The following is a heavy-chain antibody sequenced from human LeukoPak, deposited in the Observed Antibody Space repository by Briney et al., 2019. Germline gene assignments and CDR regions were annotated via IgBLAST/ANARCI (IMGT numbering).Heavy chain of an antibody. CDR3: AKDRGIAAALDY. V-gene: IGHV3-21*01. J-gene: IGHJ4*02. CDR1: GFTFSSYS. D-gene: IGHD6-13*01. Sequence: GGSLRLSCAASGFTFSSYSMNWVRQAPGKGLEWVSSISSSSSYIYYADSVKGRFTISRDNAKNSLYLQMNSLRAEDTAVYYCAKDRGIAAALDYWGQGTLVTVSS. CDR2: ISSSSSYI.